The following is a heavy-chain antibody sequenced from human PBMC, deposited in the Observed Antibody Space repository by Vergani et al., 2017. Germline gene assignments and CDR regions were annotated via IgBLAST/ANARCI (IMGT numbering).Heavy chain of an antibody. J-gene: IGHJ3*02. CDR2: IDDKGKS. CDR3: VRRDFWVGPRTFEI. Sequence: QVQLHQWGAGLLKTSETLSLTCAVSGAAFNSYQWTWIRQSPGRGLEWIGEIDDKGKSICNPTLKSRVTISVDNSKRHFSLHVTSVTAADSAMYYCVRRDFWVGPRTFEIWGRGTLVTVSS. CDR1: GAAFNSYQ. D-gene: IGHD3-3*01. V-gene: IGHV4-34*01.